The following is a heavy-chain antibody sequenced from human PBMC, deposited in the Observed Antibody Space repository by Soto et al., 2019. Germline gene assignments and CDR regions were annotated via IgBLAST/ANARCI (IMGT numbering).Heavy chain of an antibody. J-gene: IGHJ4*02. CDR2: IYWDDDK. CDR3: AHRRSGYFDS. V-gene: IGHV2-5*02. Sequence: QITLKESGPTLVKPTQTLTLTSTFSGFSLTETGMGVGWIRQPPGKALEWLALIYWDDDKRYSPSLKRGLTISKDASKNQVVLTKTNVDAVDTATYYCAHRRSGYFDSWGQGTLVTVSS. CDR1: GFSLTETGMG.